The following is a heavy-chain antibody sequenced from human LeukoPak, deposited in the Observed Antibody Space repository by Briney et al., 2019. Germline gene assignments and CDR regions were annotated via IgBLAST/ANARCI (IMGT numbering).Heavy chain of an antibody. CDR2: INSDGSST. CDR3: AKGGYYDSNGYFRAFDY. CDR1: GLTFRNYW. D-gene: IGHD3-22*01. J-gene: IGHJ4*02. V-gene: IGHV3-74*01. Sequence: PGGSLRLSCAASGLTFRNYWMHWVRQAAGKGLVWVSRINSDGSSTTYADSVKGRLTISRDNAKNTLYLQMNSLRAEDTAVYYCAKGGYYDSNGYFRAFDYWGQGTLVIVSS.